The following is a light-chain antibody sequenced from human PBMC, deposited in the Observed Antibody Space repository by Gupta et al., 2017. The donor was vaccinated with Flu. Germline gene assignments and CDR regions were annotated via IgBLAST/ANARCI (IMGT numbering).Light chain of an antibody. CDR1: KLGDEY. CDR2: QDT. J-gene: IGLJ2*01. V-gene: IGLV3-1*01. Sequence: SYDLTQPPSVSVSPGQTASITCSGDKLGDEYASWYQQKSGQSPVLVIYQDTERPSGIPERFSGSTSGNTATLTISETQALDEADYYCQAWDSNSYVVFGGGTKLTVL. CDR3: QAWDSNSYVV.